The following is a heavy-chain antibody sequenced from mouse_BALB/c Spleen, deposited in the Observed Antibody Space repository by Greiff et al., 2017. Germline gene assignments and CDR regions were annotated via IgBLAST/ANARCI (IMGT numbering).Heavy chain of an antibody. CDR3: TRKGRLRESRYYYAMDY. Sequence: QVQLQQSGAELVKPGASVKLSCKASGYTFTSYYMYWVKQRPGQGLEWIGEINPSNGGTNFNEKFKSKATLTVDKSSSTAYMQLSSLTSEDSAVYYCTRKGRLRESRYYYAMDYWGQGTSVTVSS. CDR1: GYTFTSYY. J-gene: IGHJ4*01. V-gene: IGHV1S81*02. D-gene: IGHD1-1*01. CDR2: INPSNGGT.